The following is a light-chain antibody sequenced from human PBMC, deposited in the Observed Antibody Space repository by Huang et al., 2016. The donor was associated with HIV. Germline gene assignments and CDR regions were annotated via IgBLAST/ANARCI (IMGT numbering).Light chain of an antibody. Sequence: DIQMTQSPSSLSAAVGDRVTITCRASQNINRYLNWYQQKPGKAPKLLIYGASNLESGVPSMFSGSGSGTHFTLTISSLQPGDFATYYCQQSFSSQWTFGQGTKVEV. J-gene: IGKJ1*01. CDR1: QNINRY. V-gene: IGKV1-39*01. CDR3: QQSFSSQWT. CDR2: GAS.